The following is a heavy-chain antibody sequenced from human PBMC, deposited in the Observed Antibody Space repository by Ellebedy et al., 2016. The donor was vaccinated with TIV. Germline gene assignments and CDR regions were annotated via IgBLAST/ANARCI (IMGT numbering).Heavy chain of an antibody. CDR3: AKDNLVVVAQNGFDY. CDR2: ISGSGGST. V-gene: IGHV3-23*01. D-gene: IGHD3-22*01. CDR1: GFTFSSYA. Sequence: GESLKISCAASGFTFSSYAMSWVRQAPGKGLEWVSAISGSGGSTYYADSVKGRFTISRDNSKNTLYLQMNSLRAEDTAVYYCAKDNLVVVAQNGFDYWGQGTLVTVSS. J-gene: IGHJ4*02.